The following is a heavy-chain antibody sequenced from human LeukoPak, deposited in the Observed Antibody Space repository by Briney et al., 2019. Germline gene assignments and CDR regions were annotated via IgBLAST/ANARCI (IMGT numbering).Heavy chain of an antibody. D-gene: IGHD3-10*01. CDR1: GFTFSNYA. Sequence: GGSLRLSCAASGFTFSNYAMTWVRQAPGKGLEWVSAINAIGRSTYYADSVKGRFTISRDNSKNTVFLQMNSLRAEDTGVYYCANRISGSSSWGQGTLVTVSS. V-gene: IGHV3-23*01. J-gene: IGHJ5*02. CDR2: INAIGRST. CDR3: ANRISGSSS.